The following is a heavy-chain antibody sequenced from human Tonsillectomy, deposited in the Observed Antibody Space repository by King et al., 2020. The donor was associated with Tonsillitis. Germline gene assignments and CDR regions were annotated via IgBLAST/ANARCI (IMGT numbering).Heavy chain of an antibody. Sequence: VQLQQWGAGLLKPSETLSLTCAVYGGSFSDYSWSWIRQPPGKGLEWIGEMNHSGSTNYNPSLKSRATISVDTSKNQFSLKLSSVTAADTAVYYCARGLYDYFWGSYRHYAFDIWGQGTMITVSS. CDR1: GGSFSDYS. J-gene: IGHJ3*02. V-gene: IGHV4-34*01. CDR3: ARGLYDYFWGSYRHYAFDI. D-gene: IGHD3-16*02. CDR2: MNHSGST.